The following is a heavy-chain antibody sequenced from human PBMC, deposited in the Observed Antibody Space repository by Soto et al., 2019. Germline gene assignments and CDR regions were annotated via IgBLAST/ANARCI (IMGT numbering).Heavy chain of an antibody. CDR3: ARDIWIQLWFSSWFVP. J-gene: IGHJ5*02. V-gene: IGHV3-21*01. D-gene: IGHD5-18*01. Sequence: PGGSLRLSCAASGFTFSGYSMNWFRQAPGKGLEWVSSISSSSSYIYHADSVKGRFTISRDDAKNSLYLQMNSLRAEDTAVYYCARDIWIQLWFSSWFVPWGQAILVIVSS. CDR1: GFTFSGYS. CDR2: ISSSSSYI.